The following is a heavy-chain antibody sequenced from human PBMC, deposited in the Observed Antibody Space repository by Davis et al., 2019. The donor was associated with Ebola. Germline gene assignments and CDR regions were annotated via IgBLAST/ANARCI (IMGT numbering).Heavy chain of an antibody. V-gene: IGHV3-30*18. J-gene: IGHJ5*02. Sequence: GESLKISCAASGFTFSSYGMHWVRQAPGKGLEWVAVISYDGSNKYYADSVKGRFTISRDNSKNTLYLQMNSLRAEDTAVYYCAKGPLVVMTGWFDPWGQGTLVTVSS. CDR3: AKGPLVVMTGWFDP. CDR2: ISYDGSNK. D-gene: IGHD3-22*01. CDR1: GFTFSSYG.